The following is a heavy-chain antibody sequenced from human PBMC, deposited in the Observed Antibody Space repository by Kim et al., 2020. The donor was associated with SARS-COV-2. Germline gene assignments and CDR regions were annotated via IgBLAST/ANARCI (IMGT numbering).Heavy chain of an antibody. Sequence: SETLSLTCTVSGGSISSSSYYWGWIRQPPGKGLEWIGSISYSGGAYSSPSLKSRVTMSVDTSKNQFSLTVSSVTAADSAVYYCARRGRAAGATRYFDDWGEGSLVTVSS. CDR1: GGSISSSSYY. CDR3: ARRGRAAGATRYFDD. J-gene: IGHJ4*02. D-gene: IGHD1-26*01. V-gene: IGHV4-39*01. CDR2: ISYSGGA.